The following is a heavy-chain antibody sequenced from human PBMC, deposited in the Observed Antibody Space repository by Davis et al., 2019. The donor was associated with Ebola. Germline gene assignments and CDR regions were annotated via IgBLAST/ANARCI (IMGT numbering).Heavy chain of an antibody. D-gene: IGHD6-19*01. CDR2: IYYSGST. J-gene: IGHJ6*02. V-gene: IGHV4-61*08. CDR1: GGSISSGGYY. Sequence: PSETLSLTCTVSGGSISSGGYYWSWIRQHPGKGLEWIGYIYYSGSTNYNPSLKSRVTISVDTSKNQFSLKLSSVTAADTAVYYCAREGPLAVAALWDYYYGMDVWGQGTTVTVSS. CDR3: AREGPLAVAALWDYYYGMDV.